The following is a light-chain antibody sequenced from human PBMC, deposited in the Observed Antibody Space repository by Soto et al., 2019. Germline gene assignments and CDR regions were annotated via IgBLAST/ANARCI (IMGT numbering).Light chain of an antibody. CDR2: SNN. V-gene: IGLV1-44*01. CDR3: AAWDDGLDGYV. CDR1: SSNIGSNT. J-gene: IGLJ1*01. Sequence: QSVLTQPPSASGTPGQRVTISCSGSSSNIGSNTVNWYQQLPGTAPKLLIYSNNQRTSGVPDRFSDSKSGTSASLAISGLQSEDEADYYCAAWDDGLDGYVFGTGTQLTVL.